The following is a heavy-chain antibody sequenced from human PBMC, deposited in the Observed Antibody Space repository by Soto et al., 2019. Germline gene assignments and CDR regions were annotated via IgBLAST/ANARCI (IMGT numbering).Heavy chain of an antibody. Sequence: GESLKISCRGSGYRFSNYWIAWVRQMPGKGLEWMGIIYPVDSDIRYSPSFQGQVTISADKSINTAYLQWSSLKASDTAMYYCARRYRADAFDVWGQGTMVTVSS. CDR1: GYRFSNYW. CDR3: ARRYRADAFDV. J-gene: IGHJ3*01. CDR2: IYPVDSDI. V-gene: IGHV5-51*01. D-gene: IGHD3-16*02.